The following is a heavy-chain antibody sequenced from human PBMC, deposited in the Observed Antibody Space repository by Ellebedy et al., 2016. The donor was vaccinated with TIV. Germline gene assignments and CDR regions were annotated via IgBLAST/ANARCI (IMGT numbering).Heavy chain of an antibody. CDR3: SRHRGYGMDV. J-gene: IGHJ6*02. CDR2: IDPTDSYT. Sequence: PGGSLRLSCKGSGYTFTNHWIAWVRQMPGKGLEWMGKIDPTDSYTNYSPSFQGLVTISADESASTAYLQWPSLKASDSATYYCSRHRGYGMDVWGQGTTVTVSS. D-gene: IGHD3-10*01. V-gene: IGHV5-10-1*01. CDR1: GYTFTNHW.